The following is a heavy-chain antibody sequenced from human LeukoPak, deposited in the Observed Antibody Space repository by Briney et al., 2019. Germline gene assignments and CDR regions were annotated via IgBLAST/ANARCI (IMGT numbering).Heavy chain of an antibody. D-gene: IGHD3-10*01. Sequence: SVKVSCKASGGTFSSYAISWVRQAPGQGLEWMGGIIPIFGTANYAQKFQGRVTITADESTSTAYMELSSLRSEDTAVYYCARGLYYYGSGSYYTGNWFDPWGQGTLVTVSS. J-gene: IGHJ5*02. CDR2: IIPIFGTA. CDR3: ARGLYYYGSGSYYTGNWFDP. V-gene: IGHV1-69*13. CDR1: GGTFSSYA.